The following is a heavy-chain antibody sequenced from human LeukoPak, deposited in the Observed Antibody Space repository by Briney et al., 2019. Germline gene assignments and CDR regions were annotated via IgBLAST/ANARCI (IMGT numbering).Heavy chain of an antibody. V-gene: IGHV1-18*01. J-gene: IGHJ6*02. Sequence: ASVKVSCKASGYTFTSYGISWVRQAPGQGLEWMGWISAYNGNTNYAQKLQGRVTMTTDTSTSTAYMELRSLRSDDTAVYYCARVYYGSGAGARDYYYYYGMDVSGQGTTVTVSS. CDR3: ARVYYGSGAGARDYYYYYGMDV. D-gene: IGHD3-10*01. CDR1: GYTFTSYG. CDR2: ISAYNGNT.